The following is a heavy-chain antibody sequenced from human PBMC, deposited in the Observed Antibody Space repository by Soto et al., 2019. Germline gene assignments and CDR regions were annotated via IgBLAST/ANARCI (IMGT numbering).Heavy chain of an antibody. D-gene: IGHD6-13*01. CDR1: GGSISSYY. V-gene: IGHV4-59*01. Sequence: SETLSLTCTVSGGSISSYYWSWIRQPPGKGLEWIGYIYYSGSTNYNPSLKSRVTISVDTSKNQFSLKLSSVTAADTAVYYCARGRIAAYPNWFDPWGQGTLVTVSS. J-gene: IGHJ5*02. CDR3: ARGRIAAYPNWFDP. CDR2: IYYSGST.